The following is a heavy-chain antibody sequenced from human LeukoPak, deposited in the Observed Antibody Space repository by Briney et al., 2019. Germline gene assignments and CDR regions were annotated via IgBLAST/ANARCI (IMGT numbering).Heavy chain of an antibody. Sequence: ASVKVSCKASGYTFTGYYMHWVRQAPGQGLEWMGWINPNSGGTNYAQKFQGRVTMTRDTSISTAYMELSRMRSDDTAVYYCARELIAGSSRYVSPWGQGTLVTVSS. CDR3: ARELIAGSSRYVSP. CDR2: INPNSGGT. J-gene: IGHJ5*02. V-gene: IGHV1-2*02. CDR1: GYTFTGYY. D-gene: IGHD6-13*01.